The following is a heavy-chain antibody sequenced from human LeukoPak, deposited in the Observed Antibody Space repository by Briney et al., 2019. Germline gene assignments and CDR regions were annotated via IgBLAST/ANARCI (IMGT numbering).Heavy chain of an antibody. CDR3: ARTAFQFGQYFYYMNV. J-gene: IGHJ6*03. CDR2: IYYSGST. Sequence: SETLSLTCTVSGGSISSYYWSWIRQPPGKGLEWIGYIYYSGSTNYNPSLKSRVTISVDTSKNQFSLKLSSVTAADTAVYYCARTAFQFGQYFYYMNVWGTGTTVTVSS. CDR1: GGSISSYY. V-gene: IGHV4-59*01. D-gene: IGHD3-3*02.